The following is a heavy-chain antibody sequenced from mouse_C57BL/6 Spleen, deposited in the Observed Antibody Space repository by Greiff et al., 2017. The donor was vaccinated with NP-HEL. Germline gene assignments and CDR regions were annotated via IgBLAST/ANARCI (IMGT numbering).Heavy chain of an antibody. CDR2: INPGSGGT. J-gene: IGHJ3*01. CDR1: GYAFTNYL. V-gene: IGHV1-54*01. Sequence: VQLQQSGAELVRPGTSVKVSCKASGYAFTNYLIEWVKQRPGQGLEWIGVINPGSGGTNYNEKFKGKATLTADKSSSTAYMQLSSLTSEDSAGYFCARSGDYDGFAYWGQGTLGTVSA. D-gene: IGHD2-4*01. CDR3: ARSGDYDGFAY.